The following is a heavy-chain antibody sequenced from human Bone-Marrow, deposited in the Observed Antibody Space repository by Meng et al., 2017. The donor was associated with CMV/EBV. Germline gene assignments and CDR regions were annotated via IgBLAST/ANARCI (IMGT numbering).Heavy chain of an antibody. CDR2: ISAYNGNT. Sequence: ASVKVSCKASGYTFTSYGISWVRQAPGQGLEWMGWISAYNGNTNYAQKLQGRVTMTTDTSTSTAHMELRSLRSDDTAVYYCARDISYSGDRNWFDPWGQGTLVTVSS. CDR3: ARDISYSGDRNWFDP. D-gene: IGHD1-26*01. CDR1: GYTFTSYG. V-gene: IGHV1-18*01. J-gene: IGHJ5*02.